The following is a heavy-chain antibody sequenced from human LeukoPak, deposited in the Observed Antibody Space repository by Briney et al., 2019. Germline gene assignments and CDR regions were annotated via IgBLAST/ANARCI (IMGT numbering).Heavy chain of an antibody. Sequence: PSETLSLTCTVSGGSISTYYWSWIRQPPGKGLEWIGYIFYSGNTNYNPSLKSRVTISVDTSKNQFSLKLSSVTAADTAVYYCARVVYNSAFDIWGQGTMVTVSS. CDR2: IFYSGNT. CDR3: ARVVYNSAFDI. D-gene: IGHD5-24*01. V-gene: IGHV4-59*01. J-gene: IGHJ3*02. CDR1: GGSISTYY.